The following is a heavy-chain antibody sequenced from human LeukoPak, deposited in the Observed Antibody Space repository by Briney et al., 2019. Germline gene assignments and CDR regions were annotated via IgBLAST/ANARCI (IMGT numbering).Heavy chain of an antibody. D-gene: IGHD2-2*01. CDR2: INPNSGGT. J-gene: IGHJ4*02. CDR3: ARLRSRGYCSSTSCYASDY. Sequence: ASVKVSCKASGYTFTGYFIHWVRQAPGQGLEWMGRINPNSGGTNYAQKFQGRVTTTRDTSISTAYMELSRPRSDDTAVYYCARLRSRGYCSSTSCYASDYWGQGTLVTVSS. CDR1: GYTFTGYF. V-gene: IGHV1-2*02.